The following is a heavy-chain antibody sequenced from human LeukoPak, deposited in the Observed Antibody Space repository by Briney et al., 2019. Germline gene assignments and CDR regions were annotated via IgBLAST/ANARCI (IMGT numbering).Heavy chain of an antibody. D-gene: IGHD2-2*01. CDR1: GGSLSSYY. V-gene: IGHV4-59*01. CDR3: ARGTLGYCSSTSCYRNWFDP. CDR2: IYYSGST. Sequence: PSETLSLTCTVSGGSLSSYYWSWIRQPPGKGPEWIGYIYYSGSTNYNPSLKSRVTISVDTSKIQFSLKLSSVTAADTAVYYCARGTLGYCSSTSCYRNWFDPWGQGTLVTVSS. J-gene: IGHJ5*02.